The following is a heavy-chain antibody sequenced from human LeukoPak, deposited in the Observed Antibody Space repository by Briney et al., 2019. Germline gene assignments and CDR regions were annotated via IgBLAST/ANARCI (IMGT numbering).Heavy chain of an antibody. V-gene: IGHV3-48*03. D-gene: IGHD1-26*01. Sequence: GGSLRLSCAASGFTFSSYEMNWVRQAPGKGLEWISYISSSDGTIYYADSVKGRFTISRDNAKNSLFLQMNSLRAEDTAVYFCARSMIVGATRSGYFNSWGQGTLVTVSS. CDR2: ISSSDGTI. CDR1: GFTFSSYE. J-gene: IGHJ4*02. CDR3: ARSMIVGATRSGYFNS.